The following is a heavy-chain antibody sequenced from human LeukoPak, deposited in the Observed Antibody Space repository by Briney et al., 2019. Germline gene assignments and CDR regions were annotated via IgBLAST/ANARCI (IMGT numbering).Heavy chain of an antibody. CDR1: GFSFSTYW. J-gene: IGHJ4*02. Sequence: QSGGSLRLSCVASGFSFSTYWMSWVRQAPGKGLEWVANIKEDGSEKYYVDSVKGRFTMSRDNAKNSVYLQMNRLRVEDTAVYYCARDLGSRWDSSAPDYWGQGTLVTVSS. CDR2: IKEDGSEK. V-gene: IGHV3-7*01. D-gene: IGHD3-22*01. CDR3: ARDLGSRWDSSAPDY.